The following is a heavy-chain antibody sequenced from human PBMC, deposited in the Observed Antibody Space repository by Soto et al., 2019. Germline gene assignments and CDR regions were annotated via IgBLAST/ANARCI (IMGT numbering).Heavy chain of an antibody. D-gene: IGHD3-22*01. J-gene: IGHJ5*02. V-gene: IGHV4-31*03. Sequence: KTSETLSLTCTVSGGSISSGGYYWSWIRQHPGKGLEWIGYIYYSGSTYYNPSLKSRVTISVDTSKNQFSLKLSSVTAADTAVYYCARDYYDSSGPANNWFDPWGQGTLVTVSS. CDR3: ARDYYDSSGPANNWFDP. CDR1: GGSISSGGYY. CDR2: IYYSGST.